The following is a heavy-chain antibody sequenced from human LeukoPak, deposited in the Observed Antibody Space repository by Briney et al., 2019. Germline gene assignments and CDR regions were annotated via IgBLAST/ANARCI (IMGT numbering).Heavy chain of an antibody. V-gene: IGHV4-59*01. D-gene: IGHD3-3*01. CDR2: IYYSGST. J-gene: IGHJ4*02. CDR3: ARAAGPTIFGVVISDY. Sequence: PSETLSLTCTVSGGSISSYYWIWIRQPPGKGLEWIGYIYYSGSTNYNPSLKSRVTISVDTSKNQFSLKLSSVTAADTAVYYCARAAGPTIFGVVISDYWGQGTLVTVSS. CDR1: GGSISSYY.